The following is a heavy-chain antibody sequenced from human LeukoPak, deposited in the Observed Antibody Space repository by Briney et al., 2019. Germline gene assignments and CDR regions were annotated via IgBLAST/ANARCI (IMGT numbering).Heavy chain of an antibody. CDR3: ARVAKYCSGGSCYSYYFDY. D-gene: IGHD2-15*01. V-gene: IGHV4-30-4*01. Sequence: PSETLSLTCTVSGGSISRGDYYWSWIRQPPGKGLEWIGYIYYSGSTYYNPSLKSRVTISVDTSKNQFSLKLSSVTAADTAVYYCARVAKYCSGGSCYSYYFDYWGQGTLVTGSS. J-gene: IGHJ4*02. CDR1: GGSISRGDYY. CDR2: IYYSGST.